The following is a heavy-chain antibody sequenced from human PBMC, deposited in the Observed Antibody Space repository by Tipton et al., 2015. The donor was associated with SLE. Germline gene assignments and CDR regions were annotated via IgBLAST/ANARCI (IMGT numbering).Heavy chain of an antibody. CDR3: ARNWGTVDY. V-gene: IGHV4-39*07. CDR1: GDSISSSSHY. CDR2: ISYSGTT. D-gene: IGHD7-27*01. J-gene: IGHJ4*02. Sequence: TLSLTCIVSGDSISSSSHYWGWIRQPPGKGLEWIGSISYSGTTYYNPSLMSRVTISVDTSKKQISLKLTSVTAADTAMYYCARNWGTVDYWGQGTLVTVPS.